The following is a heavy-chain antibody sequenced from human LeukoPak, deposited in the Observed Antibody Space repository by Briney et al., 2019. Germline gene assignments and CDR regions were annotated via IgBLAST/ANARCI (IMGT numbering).Heavy chain of an antibody. CDR1: GFTFTNYA. CDR3: TVNLVAAAIGY. J-gene: IGHJ4*02. D-gene: IGHD5-12*01. CDR2: MSASGEET. Sequence: TGGSLRLSCAVSGFTFTNYAMTWVRQAPGKGLEWVSTMSASGEETWYADSVKGRFSISRDNSKNTLYLQMNSLRAEDTAVYYCTVNLVAAAIGYWGQGTLVTVS. V-gene: IGHV3-23*01.